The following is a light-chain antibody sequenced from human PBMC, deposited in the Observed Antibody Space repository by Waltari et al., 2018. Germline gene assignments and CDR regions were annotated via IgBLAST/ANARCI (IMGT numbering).Light chain of an antibody. CDR1: STDVGGYNY. CDR3: SSYTSSSTV. CDR2: DVS. V-gene: IGLV2-14*03. Sequence: QSALTQPASVSGSPGQSITISCTGTSTDVGGYNYVSWYQQHPGKAPKLMIYDVSNRPSGVSNRFSGSKSGNTASRTISGLQPEDEADYYCSSYTSSSTVFGTGTKVTVL. J-gene: IGLJ1*01.